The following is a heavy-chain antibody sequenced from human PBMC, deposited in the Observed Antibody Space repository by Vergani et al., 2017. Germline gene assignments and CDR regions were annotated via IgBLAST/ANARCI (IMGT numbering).Heavy chain of an antibody. D-gene: IGHD3-16*01. CDR2: IYYSGST. J-gene: IGHJ5*02. V-gene: IGHV4-39*01. CDR3: ARHLGQFTASPNWFDP. Sequence: QLQLQESGPGLVKPSETLSLTCTVSGGSISSSSYYWGWIRQPPGKGLEWIGSIYYSGSTYYNPSLKSRVTISIDTSKNQFSLKLTSVTAADTALYYCARHLGQFTASPNWFDPWGLGTLVTVSS. CDR1: GGSISSSSYY.